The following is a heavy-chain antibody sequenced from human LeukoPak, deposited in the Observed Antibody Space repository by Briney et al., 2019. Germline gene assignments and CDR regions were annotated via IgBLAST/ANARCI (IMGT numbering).Heavy chain of an antibody. CDR3: ARDDWFGELLHGMDV. J-gene: IGHJ6*02. D-gene: IGHD3-10*01. CDR2: IYYSGST. CDR1: GDSISSSNYR. Sequence: SETLSLICTVSGDSISSSNYRWGWIRQPPGKGLEWIGYIYYSGSTYYNPSLKSRVTISVDTSKNQFSLKLSSVTAADTAVYYCARDDWFGELLHGMDVWGQGTTVTVSS. V-gene: IGHV4-30-4*08.